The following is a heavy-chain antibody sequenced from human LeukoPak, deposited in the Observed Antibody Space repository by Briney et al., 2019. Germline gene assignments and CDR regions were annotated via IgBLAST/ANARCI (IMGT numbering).Heavy chain of an antibody. Sequence: SETLSLTCTVSGGSVSSYYWSWIRQPPGKGLEWIGYIKSSGSSNYNPSLKSRVTISMDTSKNQFSLRLNSVTAADTAVYYCARDGTVATNWFDPWGQGTLVAVSS. J-gene: IGHJ5*02. V-gene: IGHV4-59*02. CDR2: IKSSGSS. CDR1: GGSVSSYY. D-gene: IGHD5-12*01. CDR3: ARDGTVATNWFDP.